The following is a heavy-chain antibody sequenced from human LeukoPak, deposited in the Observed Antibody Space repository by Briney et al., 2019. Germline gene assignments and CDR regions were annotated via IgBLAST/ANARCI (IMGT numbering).Heavy chain of an antibody. D-gene: IGHD3-22*01. Sequence: SETLSLTCTVSGGSISDYYWSWIRQPAGKGLEWIGRIYTSGSTNYNPSLKSRVTISVDTSKNQFSLKLSSVTAADTAIYYCARDSGYYDSSGYFNWFDPWGQGTLVTVSS. CDR1: GGSISDYY. CDR3: ARDSGYYDSSGYFNWFDP. V-gene: IGHV4-4*07. CDR2: IYTSGST. J-gene: IGHJ5*02.